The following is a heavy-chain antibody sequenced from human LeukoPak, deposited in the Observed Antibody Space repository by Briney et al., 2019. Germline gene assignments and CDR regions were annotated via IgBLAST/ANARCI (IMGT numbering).Heavy chain of an antibody. J-gene: IGHJ6*04. CDR2: IYPGDSDP. Sequence: YWSWIRQPPGKGLEWIGYIYPGDSDPRYSPSFQSQVTISADKSISTAYLQWSSLKASDTAMYYCARKRVGASVDVWGKGTTVSVSS. D-gene: IGHD1-26*01. CDR1: YW. V-gene: IGHV5-51*01. CDR3: ARKRVGASVDV.